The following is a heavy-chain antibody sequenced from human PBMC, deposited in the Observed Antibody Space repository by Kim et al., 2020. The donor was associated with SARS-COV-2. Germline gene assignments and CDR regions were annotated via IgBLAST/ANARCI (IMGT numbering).Heavy chain of an antibody. CDR3: ARARNLVACDT. CDR2: IWYDGSNK. CDR1: GFTFSSYG. D-gene: IGHD3-16*01. V-gene: IGHV3-33*08. Sequence: GGSLRLSCAASGFTFSSYGMHWVRQAPGKGLEWVAVIWYDGSNKYYADSVKGRFTISRDNSKNTLYLQMNSLRAEDTAVYYCARARNLVACDTWGQGTMVSDSS. J-gene: IGHJ3*02.